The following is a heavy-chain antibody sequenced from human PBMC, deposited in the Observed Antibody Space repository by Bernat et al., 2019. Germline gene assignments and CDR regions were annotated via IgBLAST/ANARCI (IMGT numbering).Heavy chain of an antibody. CDR1: GYTFTSYD. CDR3: ARARGKRHRTYCYHYGMDV. V-gene: IGHV1-8*01. D-gene: IGHD1-14*01. J-gene: IGHJ6*02. CDR2: MNPNSGNT. Sequence: QVQLVQSGAEVKKPGASVKVSCKASGYTFTSYDINWVRQATGQGLEWMGWMNPNSGNTGYAQKFQGRVTMTRNTSISTAYMELSSLRSEDTAVYYCARARGKRHRTYCYHYGMDVWGQGTTVTVSS.